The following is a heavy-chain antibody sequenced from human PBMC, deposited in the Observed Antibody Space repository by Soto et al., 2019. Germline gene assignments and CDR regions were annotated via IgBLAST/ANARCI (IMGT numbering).Heavy chain of an antibody. CDR1: GFTFSSYG. V-gene: IGHV3-30*18. J-gene: IGHJ6*02. Sequence: QVQLVESGGGVVQPGRSLRLSCAASGFTFSSYGMHWVRQAPGKGLEWVAVISYDGSNKYYADSVKGRFTISRDNSKDTMYLQMNSLRAEDTDVYYCAKDREDSSGYYYPLYYYGRDDWGQGTTVTVSS. D-gene: IGHD3-22*01. CDR2: ISYDGSNK. CDR3: AKDREDSSGYYYPLYYYGRDD.